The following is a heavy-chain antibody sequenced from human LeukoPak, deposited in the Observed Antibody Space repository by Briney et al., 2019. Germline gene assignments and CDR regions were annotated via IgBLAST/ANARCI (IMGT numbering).Heavy chain of an antibody. D-gene: IGHD3-10*01. CDR3: ARDLRAMVRGVPPIYYYGMDV. CDR1: GFTVRSNY. CDR2: IYSGGST. Sequence: GGSLRLSCAASGFTVRSNYMSWVRQAPGKGLEWVSVIYSGGSTYYADSVKGRFTISRDNSKNTLYLQMNSLRAEDTAVYYCARDLRAMVRGVPPIYYYGMDVWGQGTTVTVSS. J-gene: IGHJ6*02. V-gene: IGHV3-53*01.